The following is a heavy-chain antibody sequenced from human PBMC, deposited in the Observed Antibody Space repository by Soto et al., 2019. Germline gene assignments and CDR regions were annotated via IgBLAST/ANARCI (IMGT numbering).Heavy chain of an antibody. Sequence: QVQLQESGPGLVKPSETLSHTCTVSGGSISGGVHSWSWILQPPGQGLEWIGHIFDSGSTYYNPSLKSRLTISVDTSKNQFSLRLSSVTAADTAVYYCAREIMPLTNDWYFDLWGRGTLVTVSS. J-gene: IGHJ2*01. CDR3: AREIMPLTNDWYFDL. D-gene: IGHD2-8*01. CDR2: IFDSGST. V-gene: IGHV4-30-4*01. CDR1: GGSISGGVHS.